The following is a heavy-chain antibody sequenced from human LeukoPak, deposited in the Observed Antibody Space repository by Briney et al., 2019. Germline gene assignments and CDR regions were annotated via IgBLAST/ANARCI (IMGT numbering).Heavy chain of an antibody. J-gene: IGHJ4*02. D-gene: IGHD6-13*01. Sequence: ASVKVSCKASGYTFTSYAMNWVRQAPGQGLEWMGWINTNTGNPTYAQGFTGRFVFSLDTSVSTAYLQISSLKAEDTAVYYCARDSHPLYSSSGEVWGQGTLVTVSS. V-gene: IGHV7-4-1*02. CDR3: ARDSHPLYSSSGEV. CDR2: INTNTGNP. CDR1: GYTFTSYA.